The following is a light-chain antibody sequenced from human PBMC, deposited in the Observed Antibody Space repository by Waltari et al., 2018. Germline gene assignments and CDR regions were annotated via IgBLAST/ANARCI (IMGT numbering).Light chain of an antibody. J-gene: IGKJ1*01. V-gene: IGKV3-20*01. CDR1: QSLSRA. CDR2: DAS. Sequence: EIVLTQSPGTLSLSPGDRATLSCRASQSLSRALAWYQQKPGQAPRLLIYDASRRATGIPDRFSGSGSGTDFSLTITRLEPEDFAVYYCQHYVRLPATFGQGTKVEIK. CDR3: QHYVRLPAT.